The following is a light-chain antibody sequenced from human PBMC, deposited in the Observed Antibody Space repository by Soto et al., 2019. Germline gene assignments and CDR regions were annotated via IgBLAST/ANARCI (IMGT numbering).Light chain of an antibody. V-gene: IGLV6-57*02. J-gene: IGLJ2*01. Sequence: NFMLTQPHSVSESPGKTISISCTGSSGSIATNYVQWYQQRPGNAPTTVIYDDNQRPSAVAARFSGSIDSATNSASLTISGLRTEDEAYYFCQSYDGTNLVFGGGTKLTVL. CDR2: DDN. CDR1: SGSIATNY. CDR3: QSYDGTNLV.